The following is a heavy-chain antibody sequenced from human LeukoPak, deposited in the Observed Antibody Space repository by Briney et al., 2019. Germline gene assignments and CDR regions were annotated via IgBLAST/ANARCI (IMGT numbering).Heavy chain of an antibody. Sequence: PGRSLRLSCAASGFTFSSYAMHWVRQAPGKGLEWVAVISYDGSNKYYADSVKGRFTISRDNSKNTLYLQMNSLRAEGTAVYYCARSERKRFLEWSLDYYYGMDVWGQGTTVTVSS. CDR2: ISYDGSNK. CDR3: ARSERKRFLEWSLDYYYGMDV. CDR1: GFTFSSYA. D-gene: IGHD3-3*01. V-gene: IGHV3-30-3*01. J-gene: IGHJ6*02.